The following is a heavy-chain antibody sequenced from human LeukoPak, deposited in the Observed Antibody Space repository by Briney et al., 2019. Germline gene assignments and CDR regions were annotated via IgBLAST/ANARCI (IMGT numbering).Heavy chain of an antibody. V-gene: IGHV3-48*02. J-gene: IGHJ4*02. Sequence: AGGSLRLSCAASGFTFSSYSMNWVRQAPGKGLEWVSYISSTSTIYYVDSVKGRFTISRDNAKNSLYLQMNSLRDEDTAVYYCARESSGWYMLDYWGQGTLVTVSS. CDR3: ARESSGWYMLDY. CDR2: ISSTSTI. D-gene: IGHD6-19*01. CDR1: GFTFSSYS.